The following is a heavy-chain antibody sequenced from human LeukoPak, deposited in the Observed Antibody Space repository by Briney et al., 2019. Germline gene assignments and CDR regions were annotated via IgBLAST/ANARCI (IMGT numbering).Heavy chain of an antibody. CDR3: ASSVEVAGGRCFDY. CDR2: IYPRDSDT. CDR1: GYRFSSYW. Sequence: GESLKISCKGSGYRFSSYWIGWVRQMPGKGLEWMGIIYPRDSDTRYSPSFQGQVTISVDKSISTAYLQWSSLEASDTAMYYCASSVEVAGGRCFDYRGQGTLVTVSS. J-gene: IGHJ4*02. V-gene: IGHV5-51*01. D-gene: IGHD6-19*01.